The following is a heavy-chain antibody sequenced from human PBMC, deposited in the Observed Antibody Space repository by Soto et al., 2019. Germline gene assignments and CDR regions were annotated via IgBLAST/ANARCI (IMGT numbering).Heavy chain of an antibody. CDR3: ARVSGRGWYNWFDP. J-gene: IGHJ5*02. CDR1: GGNFTSHG. V-gene: IGHV1-69*13. CDR2: IMPIFGTT. Sequence: SVKVSCKASGGNFTSHGVSWVRPAPGQGLEFMGGIMPIFGTTNYAQKFRGRVTITADEPTSTVYMELRSLRSEDTAVYYCARVSGRGWYNWFDPWGQGTPVTVSS. D-gene: IGHD6-19*01.